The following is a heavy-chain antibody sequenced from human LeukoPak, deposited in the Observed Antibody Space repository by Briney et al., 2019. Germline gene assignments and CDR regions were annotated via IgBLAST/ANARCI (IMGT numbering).Heavy chain of an antibody. CDR1: GYTFTSYG. CDR3: ARATYYYDSSGYPMSLDYHMDV. Sequence: GASVKVSCKASGYTFTSYGISWVRQAPGQGLEWMGWISAYNGNTNYAQKLQGRVTMTTDTSTGTAYMELRSLRSDDTAVYYCARATYYYDSSGYPMSLDYHMDVWGKGTTVTVSS. V-gene: IGHV1-18*01. D-gene: IGHD3-22*01. CDR2: ISAYNGNT. J-gene: IGHJ6*03.